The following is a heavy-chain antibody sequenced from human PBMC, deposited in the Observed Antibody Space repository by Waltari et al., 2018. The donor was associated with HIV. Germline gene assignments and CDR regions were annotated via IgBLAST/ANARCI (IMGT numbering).Heavy chain of an antibody. D-gene: IGHD1-26*01. CDR1: GYPFSDYG. V-gene: IGHV1-18*01. J-gene: IGHJ3*01. Sequence: QVQLLQSGSEVKRPGAAVRVSGQTSGYPFSDYGITWVRQAPGQGLEWLGWTSTYHGNTKFAPAVEAKMRLTIDTSTHTAYMDLTSVRSDDTAFYYCARGDRAFDAWGQGTMVTVSS. CDR2: TSTYHGNT. CDR3: ARGDRAFDA.